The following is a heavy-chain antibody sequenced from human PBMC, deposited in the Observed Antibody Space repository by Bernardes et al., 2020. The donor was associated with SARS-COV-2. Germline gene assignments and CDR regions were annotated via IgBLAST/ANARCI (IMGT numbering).Heavy chain of an antibody. J-gene: IGHJ5*02. CDR3: ARQSRKVLRVVYSTFQRAWFDP. CDR2: MFYSGTA. D-gene: IGHD2-8*02. CDR1: GGSISTNNYY. V-gene: IGHV4-39*01. Sequence: SETLSLTCTVSGGSISTNNYYWGWIRQSPGKRLEWIGSMFYSGTAYYNPSLKSRVTMSVDTSKNRFSLKLTSMTAADTAVYYCARQSRKVLRVVYSTFQRAWFDPWGQGTLVTVSS.